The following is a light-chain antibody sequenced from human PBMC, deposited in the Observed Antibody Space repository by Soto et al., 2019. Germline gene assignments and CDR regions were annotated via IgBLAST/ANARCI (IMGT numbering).Light chain of an antibody. CDR3: FSYTSRNTRV. Sequence: QSALTQPASVSGSPGQSISISCTGTSSDVGAYKYVSWYQQHPGKAPKLIIFKVTNRPSGVSNRFSGSQSGNTASLTISGRQAEDEAHYYCFSYTSRNTRVCGGGTKVTVL. J-gene: IGLJ3*02. CDR2: KVT. V-gene: IGLV2-14*01. CDR1: SSDVGAYKY.